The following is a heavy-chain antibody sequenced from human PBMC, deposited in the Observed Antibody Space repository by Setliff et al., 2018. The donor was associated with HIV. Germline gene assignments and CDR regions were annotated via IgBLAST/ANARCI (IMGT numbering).Heavy chain of an antibody. CDR2: IIPIFGMA. CDR3: AREKRDGYPWDYNYMDV. CDR1: GYIITGYL. J-gene: IGHJ6*03. Sequence: SVKVSCKASGYIITGYLIHWVRQAPGQGLERMGRIIPIFGMANYAREFQGRVTITLDESASTAYMELSSLRSDDTAVYYCAREKRDGYPWDYNYMDVWGKGTTVTVSS. V-gene: IGHV1-69*13. D-gene: IGHD5-12*01.